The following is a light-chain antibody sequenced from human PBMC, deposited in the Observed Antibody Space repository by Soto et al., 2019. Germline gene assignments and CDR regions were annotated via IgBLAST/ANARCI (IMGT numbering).Light chain of an antibody. Sequence: EIVLTQSPGTLSSSPGERATLSCRASQIVTSNYLAWYQQKPGQAPRLLIFGASIRAAGLPDRFSGSGSGTDFTLTISRLEPEDFAVYYCQQYGSLPQTFGQGTKVDI. CDR1: QIVTSNY. V-gene: IGKV3-20*01. CDR2: GAS. J-gene: IGKJ1*01. CDR3: QQYGSLPQT.